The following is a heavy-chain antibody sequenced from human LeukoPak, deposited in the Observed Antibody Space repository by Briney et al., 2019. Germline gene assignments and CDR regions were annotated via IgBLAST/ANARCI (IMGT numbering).Heavy chain of an antibody. Sequence: SETLSLTCTVSGGSISGYYWSWIRQPPGKGLEWIGYIYYSGSTNYNPSLKSRVTISVDTSKNQFSLKLSSVTAADTAVYYCARGFGATIGDYWGQGTLVTVSS. D-gene: IGHD4/OR15-4a*01. CDR2: IYYSGST. J-gene: IGHJ4*02. CDR1: GGSISGYY. CDR3: ARGFGATIGDY. V-gene: IGHV4-59*01.